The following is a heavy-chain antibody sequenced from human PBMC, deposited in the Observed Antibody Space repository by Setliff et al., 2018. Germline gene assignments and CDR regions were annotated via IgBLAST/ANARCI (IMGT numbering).Heavy chain of an antibody. CDR3: VRAVVIRGSKPLDS. V-gene: IGHV3-72*01. CDR1: GFSISDHY. D-gene: IGHD3-10*01. J-gene: IGHJ4*02. Sequence: GGTLRLSCAASGFSISDHYMDWVRKAPGNGLEWVGRTRNKANAGYMEYAASVKDRFIISRDDAKNSLYLQMYSLKSDDTAVYYCVRAVVIRGSKPLDSWGQGTLVTVSS. CDR2: TRNKANAGYM.